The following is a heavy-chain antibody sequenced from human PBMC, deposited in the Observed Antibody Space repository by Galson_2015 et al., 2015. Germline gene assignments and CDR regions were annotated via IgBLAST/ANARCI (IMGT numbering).Heavy chain of an antibody. J-gene: IGHJ4*02. CDR2: IRPDGSEK. V-gene: IGHV3-7*03. CDR1: GFTFRRYW. D-gene: IGHD2-8*02. Sequence: LRLSCAASGFTFRRYWMSWVRPAPGKGLEWVANIRPDGSEKHYVDSVKGRFTLSRDNAQNSLWLQMNSLRVEDTAVYYCARDLLVVGGREDYWGQGTLVTVSS. CDR3: ARDLLVVGGREDY.